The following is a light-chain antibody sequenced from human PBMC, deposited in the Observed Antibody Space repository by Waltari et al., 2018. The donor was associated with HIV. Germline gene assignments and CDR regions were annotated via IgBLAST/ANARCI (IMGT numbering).Light chain of an antibody. CDR1: SSNIGSKY. V-gene: IGLV1-47*01. CDR3: AAWDDSLL. CDR2: RNN. Sequence: QSVLTQPPSASGTPGQRVTISCSGSSSNIGSKYVYWYQPLPGTTPKILLYRNNRRPSWFPDRFFGSKSGTSASLAISGLRSEDEADYYCAAWDDSLLFGGGTKLTVL. J-gene: IGLJ2*01.